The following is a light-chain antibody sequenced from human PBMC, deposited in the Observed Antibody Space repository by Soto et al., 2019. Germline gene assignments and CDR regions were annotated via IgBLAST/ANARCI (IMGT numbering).Light chain of an antibody. J-gene: IGKJ1*01. CDR2: GAS. Sequence: EIVMTQSPATLSVSPGERATLSCRASRSVSSNLAWYQQKPGQAPRLLIYGASTRATGIPARFIGSGSGTDFTLTITGLEPEDFAVYYCQQFHISRTFGQGTKLDI. V-gene: IGKV3-15*01. CDR1: RSVSSN. CDR3: QQFHISRT.